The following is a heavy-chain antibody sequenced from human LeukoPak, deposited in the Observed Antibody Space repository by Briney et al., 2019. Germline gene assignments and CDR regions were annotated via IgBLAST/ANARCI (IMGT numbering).Heavy chain of an antibody. D-gene: IGHD3-22*01. CDR3: ARHLLFYYDSSGYYDY. Sequence: SETLSLTCAVYGGSFSGYYWSWIRQPPGKGLEWIGEINHSGSTNYNPSLKSRVTISVDTSKNQFSLKLSSVTAADTAVYYCARHLLFYYDSSGYYDYWGQGTLVTVSS. CDR2: INHSGST. CDR1: GGSFSGYY. V-gene: IGHV4-34*01. J-gene: IGHJ4*02.